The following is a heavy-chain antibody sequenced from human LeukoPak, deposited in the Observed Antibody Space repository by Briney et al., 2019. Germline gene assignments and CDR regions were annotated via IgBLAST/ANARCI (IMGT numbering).Heavy chain of an antibody. CDR3: ARERSIFGVVGTFDP. J-gene: IGHJ5*02. CDR2: ISAYNGNT. Sequence: ASVKVSCKASGYTFTSYGISWVRQAPGQGLEWMGWISAYNGNTNYAQKLQGRVTMTTDTSTSTAYMELRSLRSDDTAVYYCARERSIFGVVGTFDPWGQGTLVTVSS. CDR1: GYTFTSYG. V-gene: IGHV1-18*01. D-gene: IGHD3-3*01.